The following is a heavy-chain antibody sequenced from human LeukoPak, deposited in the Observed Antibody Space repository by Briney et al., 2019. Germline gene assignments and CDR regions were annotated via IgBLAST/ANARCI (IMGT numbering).Heavy chain of an antibody. V-gene: IGHV3-23*01. D-gene: IGHD2-15*01. CDR2: LSGSGGNT. CDR3: AKDRKGCSGGSCYYGQDY. Sequence: GGSLRLSCAASGFTFSTYAMSWVRQAPGKGLEWVSALSGSGGNTYYADPVKGRFTISRDNSKNTLYLQMNSLRAEDTAVYYCAKDRKGCSGGSCYYGQDYWGQGTLVTVSS. J-gene: IGHJ4*02. CDR1: GFTFSTYA.